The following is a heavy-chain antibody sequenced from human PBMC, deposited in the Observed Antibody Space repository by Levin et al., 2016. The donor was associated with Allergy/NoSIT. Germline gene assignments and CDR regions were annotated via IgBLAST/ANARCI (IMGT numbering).Heavy chain of an antibody. CDR3: TRGRHSSGAYHYYYVLDI. Sequence: GGSLRLSCAASGFSFNTYSMNWVRQAPGKGLEWLSYIDSTSSTKYYADSVRGRFTISRDNAKTSLFLQMNSLRDEDTAVYYCTRGRHSSGAYHYYYVLDIWGHGTTVTVSS. J-gene: IGHJ6*02. V-gene: IGHV3-48*02. CDR1: GFSFNTYS. CDR2: IDSTSSTK. D-gene: IGHD6-19*01.